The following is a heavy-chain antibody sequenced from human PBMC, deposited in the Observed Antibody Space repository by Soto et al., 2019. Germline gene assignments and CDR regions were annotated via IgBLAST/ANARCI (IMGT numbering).Heavy chain of an antibody. CDR1: GGTFSSYA. D-gene: IGHD6-6*01. V-gene: IGHV1-69*06. Sequence: QVQLVQSGAEVKKPGSSVKVSCKASGGTFSSYAISWVRQAPGQGLEWMGGIIPIFGTANYAQKFQGRVTITADKSTSTAYMEVSSLRSEVTAVYYCARGSGGIAARRYYYYYGMDVWGQGTTVTVSS. CDR3: ARGSGGIAARRYYYYYGMDV. J-gene: IGHJ6*02. CDR2: IIPIFGTA.